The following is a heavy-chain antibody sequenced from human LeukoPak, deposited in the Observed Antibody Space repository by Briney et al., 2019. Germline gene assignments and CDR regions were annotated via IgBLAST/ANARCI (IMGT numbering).Heavy chain of an antibody. CDR2: VNHGGST. D-gene: IGHD1-26*01. CDR3: AREGGSNTLRFDY. Sequence: SETLSLNCAVYGDSFSAYYWSWLRQSPGKGLEWIGEVNHGGSTNYNPSLKSRVTISVDTSKNQFSLKLASVTAADSGVYYCAREGGSNTLRFDYWGQGTLIGVSS. CDR1: GDSFSAYY. V-gene: IGHV4-34*01. J-gene: IGHJ4*02.